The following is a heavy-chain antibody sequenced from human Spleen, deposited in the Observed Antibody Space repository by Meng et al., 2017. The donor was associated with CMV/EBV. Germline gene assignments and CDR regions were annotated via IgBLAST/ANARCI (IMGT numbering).Heavy chain of an antibody. CDR3: ARRYSSSSGFCLDY. V-gene: IGHV3-23*01. J-gene: IGHJ4*01. Sequence: SGFTFSDFDMTWVRQAPGKGLEWVSFISDSGDSTYFADSARGRFTISRDNSRNTLSLQMNSLGAEDTALYYCARRYSSSSGFCLDYWGQGTLVTVSS. CDR1: GFTFSDFD. D-gene: IGHD6-13*01. CDR2: ISDSGDST.